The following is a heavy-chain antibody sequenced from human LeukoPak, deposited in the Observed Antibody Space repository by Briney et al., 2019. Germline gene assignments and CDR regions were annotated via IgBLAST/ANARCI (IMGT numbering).Heavy chain of an antibody. CDR2: INQDGSEK. CDR3: ARGGAPYCTSTSCYEDWFDP. CDR1: GFTFSNYW. D-gene: IGHD2-2*01. Sequence: GGSLRLSCAASGFTFSNYWMSWVRQAPGQGLEWVANINQDGSEKYYVDSVKGRFTISRDNAKNSLYLQMNSLRAEDTAVFYCARGGAPYCTSTSCYEDWFDPWGQGTLVTVSS. V-gene: IGHV3-7*05. J-gene: IGHJ5*02.